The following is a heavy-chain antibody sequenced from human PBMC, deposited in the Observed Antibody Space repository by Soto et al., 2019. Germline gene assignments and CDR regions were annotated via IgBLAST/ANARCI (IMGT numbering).Heavy chain of an antibody. CDR1: GFTFTSYD. CDR3: ARGGGYYDSSSYDYLVPTDP. CDR2: MNPNSGNT. D-gene: IGHD3-22*01. Sequence: ASVTASCTASGFTFTSYDIHWVRQATVHGLEWMGWMNPNSGNTGYAQKFQGRVTMTRNTSISTAYMELSSLRSEDTAVYYCARGGGYYDSSSYDYLVPTDPWGQGTLVTV. J-gene: IGHJ5*02. V-gene: IGHV1-8*02.